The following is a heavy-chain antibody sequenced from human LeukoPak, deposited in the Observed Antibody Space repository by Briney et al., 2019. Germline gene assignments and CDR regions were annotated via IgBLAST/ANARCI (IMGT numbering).Heavy chain of an antibody. CDR3: AKETFLGPRNYYYYGMDV. CDR2: ISGSGDNT. D-gene: IGHD1-26*01. Sequence: GGSLRLSCAASGLIFNSYAVSWVRQAPGKGLEWVSGISGSGDNTYYADSVEGRFTISRDNSKNTLYLQLSSLRAEDTAVYYCAKETFLGPRNYYYYGMDVWGQGTTVTVSS. J-gene: IGHJ6*02. V-gene: IGHV3-23*01. CDR1: GLIFNSYA.